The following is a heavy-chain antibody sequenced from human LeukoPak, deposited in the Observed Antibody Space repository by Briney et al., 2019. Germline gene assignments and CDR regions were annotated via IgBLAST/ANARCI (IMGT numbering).Heavy chain of an antibody. D-gene: IGHD6-19*01. Sequence: GGSLRLSCAASAFTFSGSAIHWVRQASGKGLEWVGRIRSKADSYASAFGASVKGRITISRDDSKNTAYLQMNSLKIEDTAVYYCAITVTGTRNAMNVWGQGTTVTVSS. CDR2: IRSKADSYAS. J-gene: IGHJ6*02. CDR3: AITVTGTRNAMNV. CDR1: AFTFSGSA. V-gene: IGHV3-73*01.